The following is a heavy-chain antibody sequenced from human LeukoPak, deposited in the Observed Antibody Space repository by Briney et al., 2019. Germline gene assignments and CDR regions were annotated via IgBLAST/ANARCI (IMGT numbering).Heavy chain of an antibody. CDR1: GGSFSGYY. D-gene: IGHD3-10*01. V-gene: IGHV4-34*01. CDR2: INHSGST. J-gene: IGHJ4*02. Sequence: NPSGTLSLTCAVYGGSFSGYYWSWIRQPPGKGLEWIGEINHSGSTNYNPSLKSRVTISVDTSKNQFSLKLSSVTAADTAVYYCARPIDYYGSGSYYEVYFDYWGQGTLVTVSS. CDR3: ARPIDYYGSGSYYEVYFDY.